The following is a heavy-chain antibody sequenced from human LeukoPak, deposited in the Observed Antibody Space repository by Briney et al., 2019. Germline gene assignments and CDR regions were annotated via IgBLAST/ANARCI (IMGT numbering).Heavy chain of an antibody. CDR3: ARDEYDYVWGSHNWFDP. D-gene: IGHD3-16*01. J-gene: IGHJ5*02. CDR1: GGTFSSYA. Sequence: SVKVSCKASGGTFSSYAISWVRQAPGQGLEWMGRIIPILGIANYAQKFQGRVTITADKSTSTAYMELSSLRSEDTAVYYYARDEYDYVWGSHNWFDPWGQGTLVTVSS. V-gene: IGHV1-69*04. CDR2: IIPILGIA.